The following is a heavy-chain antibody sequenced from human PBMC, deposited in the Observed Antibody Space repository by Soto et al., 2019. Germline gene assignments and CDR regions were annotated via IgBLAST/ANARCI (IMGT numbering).Heavy chain of an antibody. CDR1: GYTYPSYG. CDR2: ISAYNGNT. V-gene: IGHV1-18*01. D-gene: IGHD2-21*01. Sequence: GPPAKGACKASGYTYPSYGSSWVRQDTGQGLEWMGWISAYNGNTNYAQKLQGRVTMTTDTSTSTAYMELSSLRSEDTAVYYCATRVIKTNWFDPWGQGTLVTVSS. CDR3: ATRVIKTNWFDP. J-gene: IGHJ5*02.